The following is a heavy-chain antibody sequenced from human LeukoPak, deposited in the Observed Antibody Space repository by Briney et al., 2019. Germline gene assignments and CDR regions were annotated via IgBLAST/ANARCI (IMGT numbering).Heavy chain of an antibody. CDR3: ARAISSTSCYDY. CDR2: ISSSGSTI. CDR1: GFTFSDYY. D-gene: IGHD2-2*01. V-gene: IGHV3-11*01. J-gene: IGHJ4*02. Sequence: GGSLRLSCAASGFTFSDYYMSWIRQAPGKGLEWVSYISSSGSTIYYADSVKGRFTISRDNAKNSLYLQMNSLRAEDTAAYYCARAISSTSCYDYWGQGTLVTVSS.